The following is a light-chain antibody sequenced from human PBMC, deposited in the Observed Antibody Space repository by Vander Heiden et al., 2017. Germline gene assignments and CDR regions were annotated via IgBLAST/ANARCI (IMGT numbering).Light chain of an antibody. Sequence: TATTQSPLSLPFPPGEPASIPSSSSHSLLHRNGYNYLDWYLQKPGQSPQLLIYLGSNRASGVPDRFSGSGSGTDFTLKISRVEAEDVGIYYCMQDLQTPPYTFGQGTKLEIK. V-gene: IGKV2-28*01. J-gene: IGKJ2*01. CDR2: LGS. CDR3: MQDLQTPPYT. CDR1: HSLLHRNGYNY.